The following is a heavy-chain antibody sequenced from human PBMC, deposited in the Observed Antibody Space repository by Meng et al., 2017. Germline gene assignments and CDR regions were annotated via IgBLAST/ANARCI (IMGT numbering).Heavy chain of an antibody. CDR1: GYTFTGYY. J-gene: IGHJ4*02. CDR3: ARDNTSVRYSSGWAHY. Sequence: VQLGQSGSEVNKPGASAKVSCKASGYTFTGYYMHWVRQAPGQGLGWMGRINPNSGGTNYAQKFQGRVTMTRDTSISTAYMELSRLRSDDTAVYYCARDNTSVRYSSGWAHYWGQGTLVTVSS. V-gene: IGHV1-2*06. CDR2: INPNSGGT. D-gene: IGHD6-19*01.